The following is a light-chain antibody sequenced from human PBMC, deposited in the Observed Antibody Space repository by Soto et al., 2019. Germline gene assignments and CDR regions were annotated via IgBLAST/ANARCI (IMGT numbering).Light chain of an antibody. V-gene: IGLV2-14*01. J-gene: IGLJ3*02. CDR2: EVS. Sequence: QSALAQPASVSGSPGRSITISCSGTSSDIGAYNSVSWYQQHPGQVPQLMIYEVSNRPSGVSNRFSGSKSGNTASLTISGLQPEDESDYYCSSYTSTGAWVFGGGTKVTVL. CDR3: SSYTSTGAWV. CDR1: SSDIGAYNS.